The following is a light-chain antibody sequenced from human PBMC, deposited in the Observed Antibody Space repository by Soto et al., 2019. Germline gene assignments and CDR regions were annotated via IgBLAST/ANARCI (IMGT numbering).Light chain of an antibody. CDR1: QSIRSW. J-gene: IGKJ1*01. CDR3: QQYETYSPT. V-gene: IGKV1-5*03. Sequence: DIQMTQSPSTLPASVGDRVTVTCLASQSIRSWLAWYQEKPGKAPKLLIYKASLLETGVPSRFSGSGSGTEFTLTINSLQSDDFATYYCQQYETYSPTFGQGTKVDI. CDR2: KAS.